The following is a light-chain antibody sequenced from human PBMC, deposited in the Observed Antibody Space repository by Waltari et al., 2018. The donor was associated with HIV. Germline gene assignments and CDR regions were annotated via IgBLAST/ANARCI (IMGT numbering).Light chain of an antibody. CDR1: TSNIGRKS. CDR3: VVWDDTLRGVI. Sequence: SVLTQPPSAYGTPGQRVTISCSGRTSNIGRKSVFWYQYLPGTSPKLLIHRNNQRPSGVPDRFSGSTSGTSASLAISGLRSEDEAEYYCVVWDDTLRGVIFGGGTKVAVL. V-gene: IGLV1-47*01. CDR2: RNN. J-gene: IGLJ2*01.